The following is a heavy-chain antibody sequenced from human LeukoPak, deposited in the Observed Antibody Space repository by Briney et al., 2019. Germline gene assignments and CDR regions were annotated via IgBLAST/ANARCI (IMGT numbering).Heavy chain of an antibody. Sequence: PSEALSLTCTVSGGSLSSNSNYWGWIRQPPGRGLEWIGSVYYSGGTYYNPSLKSRVTISVDPSKSQFSLKLNSVTAADTAVYFCAILGTGSSWGQGTLVTVSS. V-gene: IGHV4-39*01. CDR2: VYYSGGT. CDR3: AILGTGSS. J-gene: IGHJ5*02. CDR1: GGSLSSNSNY. D-gene: IGHD3-10*01.